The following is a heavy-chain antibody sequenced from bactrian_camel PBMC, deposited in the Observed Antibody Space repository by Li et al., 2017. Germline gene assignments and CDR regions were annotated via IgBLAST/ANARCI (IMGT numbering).Heavy chain of an antibody. CDR3: AQDVLERTCSPTADFHI. Sequence: HVQLVESGGGSAQAGGSLTLSCAYSGFTNTSRWMAWFRQTPGKEHEGVAAIRTAGGTYYADSVEGRFTISHDDAKRTLILQMSDMKPEDSAMYYCAQDVLERTCSPTADFHIWGQGTQVTVS. CDR1: GFTNTSRW. V-gene: IGHV3S1*01. D-gene: IGHD8*01. CDR2: IRTAGGT. J-gene: IGHJ6*01.